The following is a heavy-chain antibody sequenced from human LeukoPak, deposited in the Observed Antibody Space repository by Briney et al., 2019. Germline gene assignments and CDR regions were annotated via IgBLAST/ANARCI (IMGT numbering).Heavy chain of an antibody. CDR1: GNSFSTNW. CDR3: ARTQDRIAARS. J-gene: IGHJ4*02. V-gene: IGHV5-51*01. CDR2: IYPRDSDT. Sequence: GESLEISCRASGNSFSTNWIGWVRQMPGKGLEWMGIIYPRDSDTRYSPSFQGQVTISADKSIDTAYLQWSSLKASDTAIYYCARTQDRIAARSWGQGTLVTVSS. D-gene: IGHD6-13*01.